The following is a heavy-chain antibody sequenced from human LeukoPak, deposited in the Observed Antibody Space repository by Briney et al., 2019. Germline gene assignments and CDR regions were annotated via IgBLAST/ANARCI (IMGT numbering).Heavy chain of an antibody. Sequence: SETLSLTCTVSDGSISGYYWGWIRQPPGKGLEWMGYIHYSGSADYNPSLRSRVTISVDTSKNQFSLKLSSVTAADTAVYYCARNGDQDYCDHWGQGILVTVSS. CDR3: ARNGDQDYCDH. CDR1: DGSISGYY. V-gene: IGHV4-59*01. D-gene: IGHD3-10*01. J-gene: IGHJ4*02. CDR2: IHYSGSA.